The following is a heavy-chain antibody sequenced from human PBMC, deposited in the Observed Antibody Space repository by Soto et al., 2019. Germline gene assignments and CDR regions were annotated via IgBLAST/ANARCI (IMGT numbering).Heavy chain of an antibody. CDR1: GGAISSSSYY. D-gene: IGHD3-3*01. Sequence: SETLSRTCTVSGGAISSSSYYWGWIRQPPGKGLERIGSIYYSGSTDYNPSLKSRVTISVDTSKNQCSLKLSSVTDEDTAVYYCPRLDFPTPAFDYWGQGTLVTVSS. V-gene: IGHV4-39*01. CDR2: IYYSGST. CDR3: PRLDFPTPAFDY. J-gene: IGHJ4*02.